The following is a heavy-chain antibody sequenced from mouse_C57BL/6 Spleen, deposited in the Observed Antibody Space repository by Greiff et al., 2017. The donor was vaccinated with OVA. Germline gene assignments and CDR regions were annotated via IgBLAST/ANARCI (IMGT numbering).Heavy chain of an antibody. Sequence: ESGPGLVKPSQSLSLTCSVTGYSITSGYYWNWIRQFPGNKLEWMGYISYDGSNNYKPSLKNRISITRDTSKNQFFLKVNSVTTEDTATYYCARRDYDYWYFDVWGTGTTVTVSS. CDR2: ISYDGSN. V-gene: IGHV3-6*01. CDR3: ARRDYDYWYFDV. D-gene: IGHD2-4*01. J-gene: IGHJ1*03. CDR1: GYSITSGYY.